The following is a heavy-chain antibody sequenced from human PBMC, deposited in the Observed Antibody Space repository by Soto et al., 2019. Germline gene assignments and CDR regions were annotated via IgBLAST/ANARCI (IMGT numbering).Heavy chain of an antibody. D-gene: IGHD3-22*01. CDR1: GASINNNDYY. CDR3: ARMSYFYDKWYFDL. J-gene: IGHJ2*01. V-gene: IGHV4-30-4*01. CDR2: VYYSGTT. Sequence: PSENLSLTCTVSGASINNNDYYWSWIRQTPGKGLEWIGYVYYSGTTDYIPSLKSRLSMSIDKSQNQFTLKLNSVTAADTATYYCARMSYFYDKWYFDLWGRGSLVTVSS.